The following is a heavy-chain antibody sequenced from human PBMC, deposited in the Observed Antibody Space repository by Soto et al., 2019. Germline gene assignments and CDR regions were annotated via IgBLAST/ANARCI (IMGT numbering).Heavy chain of an antibody. CDR3: ARQVGIAARPYFDP. D-gene: IGHD6-6*01. V-gene: IGHV4-59*08. CDR2: IYYSGST. Sequence: SETLSLTCTVSGGSISSYYWSWIRQPPGKGLEWIGYIYYSGSTNYNPSLKSRVTVSVDTSKNQFSLKLSSVTAADTAVYYCARQVGIAARPYFDPWGQGTLVTVSS. J-gene: IGHJ5*02. CDR1: GGSISSYY.